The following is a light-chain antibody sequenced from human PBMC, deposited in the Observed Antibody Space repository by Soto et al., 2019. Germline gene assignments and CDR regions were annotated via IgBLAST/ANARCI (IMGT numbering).Light chain of an antibody. V-gene: IGKV3-20*01. CDR2: GAS. J-gene: IGKJ1*01. CDR3: QQYGDSPTWT. Sequence: EMVLTQSPGTLSLSPGERATLSCRAAQSVHRSYLAWYQQKPGQAPRLLIYGASSRATGIPDRFSGSGSGTDFTLTISRLEPEDFAVYYCQQYGDSPTWTFGQGTKVEIK. CDR1: QSVHRSY.